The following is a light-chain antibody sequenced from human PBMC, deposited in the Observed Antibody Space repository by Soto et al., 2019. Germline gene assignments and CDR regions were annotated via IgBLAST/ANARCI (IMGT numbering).Light chain of an antibody. CDR1: SGHSSYI. CDR2: LEGSGSY. Sequence: QPVLTQSSSASASLGSSVKLTCTLSSGHSSYIIAWHQQQPGKAPRYLMKLEGSGSYNKGSGVPDRFSGSSSGADRYLTISNLQFEDEADYYCETWDSNLEVFGGGTKVTVL. CDR3: ETWDSNLEV. V-gene: IGLV4-60*02. J-gene: IGLJ3*02.